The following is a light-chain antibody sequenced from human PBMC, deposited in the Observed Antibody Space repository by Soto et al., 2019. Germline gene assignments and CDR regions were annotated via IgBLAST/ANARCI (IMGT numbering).Light chain of an antibody. CDR1: SGDVGGYKY. CDR3: SSYTSSSTWV. J-gene: IGLJ3*02. CDR2: DVT. Sequence: QSALTQPASVSGSPGQSITISCTGTSGDVGGYKYVSWYQHHPGKAPKLIIYDVTSRPSGISYRFSGSKSGNTASLTISGLQAEDEADYYCSSYTSSSTWVFGGGTKLTVL. V-gene: IGLV2-14*01.